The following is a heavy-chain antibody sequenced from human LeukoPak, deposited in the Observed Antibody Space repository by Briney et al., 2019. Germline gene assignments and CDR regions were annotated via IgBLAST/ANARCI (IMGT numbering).Heavy chain of an antibody. CDR2: IKQDGSEK. CDR3: AKSSGARGGDDY. V-gene: IGHV3-7*01. Sequence: PGGSLRLSCAASGFTFSSYAMSWVRQAPGKGLEWVANIKQDGSEKYYVDSVKGRFTISRDNAKNSLYLQMNSLRAEDTAVYYCAKSSGARGGDDYWGQGTLVTVSS. D-gene: IGHD3-10*01. J-gene: IGHJ4*02. CDR1: GFTFSSYA.